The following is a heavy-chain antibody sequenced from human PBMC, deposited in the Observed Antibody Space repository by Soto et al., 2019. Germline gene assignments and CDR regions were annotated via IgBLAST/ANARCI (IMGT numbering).Heavy chain of an antibody. Sequence: ASVKVSCQASGYTFTSYDINWVRQATGQGLEWMGWMNPNSGKPGYAQKFQGRVTMTRNPSISTAYMELSSLRSEDTAVYYCARAGVVVVPAAPGLYYYYGMDVWGQGTTVTVSS. J-gene: IGHJ6*02. D-gene: IGHD2-2*01. CDR2: MNPNSGKP. V-gene: IGHV1-8*01. CDR1: GYTFTSYD. CDR3: ARAGVVVVPAAPGLYYYYGMDV.